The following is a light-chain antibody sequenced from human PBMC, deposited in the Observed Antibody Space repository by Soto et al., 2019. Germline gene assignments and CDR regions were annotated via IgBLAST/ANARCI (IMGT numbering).Light chain of an antibody. Sequence: DIQMTQSPSTLSGSVGDRVTITCRASQTISSWLAWYQQKPGKAPKLLIYKASTLKSGVPSRFSGSGSGTEFTLTISSLQPDDFATYYCQQSYNFPRTFGQGTTV. V-gene: IGKV1-5*03. CDR3: QQSYNFPRT. CDR1: QTISSW. J-gene: IGKJ1*01. CDR2: KAS.